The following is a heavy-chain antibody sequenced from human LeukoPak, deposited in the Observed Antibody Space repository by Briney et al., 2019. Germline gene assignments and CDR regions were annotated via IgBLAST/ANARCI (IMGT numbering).Heavy chain of an antibody. D-gene: IGHD2-2*01. CDR2: INAGNGNT. V-gene: IGHV1-3*01. CDR3: ARAAPYCSSTSCHYYYYYMDV. J-gene: IGHJ6*03. CDR1: GYTFTTYA. Sequence: ASVKVSCKASGYTFTTYAMHWVRQAPGQRLEWMGWINAGNGNTKYSQKFQGRVTITRDTSATTAYMELNSLRSDDTAVYYCARAAPYCSSTSCHYYYYYMDVWGKGTTVTVSS.